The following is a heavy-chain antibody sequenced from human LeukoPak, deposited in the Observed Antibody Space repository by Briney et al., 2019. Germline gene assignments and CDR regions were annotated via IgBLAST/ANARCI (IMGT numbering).Heavy chain of an antibody. D-gene: IGHD3-16*01. J-gene: IGHJ3*02. V-gene: IGHV3-74*01. CDR2: IYSDEGSI. Sequence: GGSLRLSCAASGFTFSTYWMHWVRQAPGKGLVWVSRIYSDEGSINYADSVKGRFTISRDNAKNTLYLQMNSLRAEDTAVYYCASSPGSLGNFDIWGQGTMVTVSS. CDR3: ASSPGSLGNFDI. CDR1: GFTFSTYW.